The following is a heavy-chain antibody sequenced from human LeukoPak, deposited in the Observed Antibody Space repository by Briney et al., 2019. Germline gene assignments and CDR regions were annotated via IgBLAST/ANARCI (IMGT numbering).Heavy chain of an antibody. CDR3: ASSLGGSYFEYYMDV. V-gene: IGHV3-20*04. J-gene: IGHJ6*03. D-gene: IGHD1-26*01. CDR1: GFTFDDYG. Sequence: GGSLRLSCAASGFTFDDYGMSWVRQAPGEGLEWVSGINWNGGSTGYADSVKGRFTISREKAKKSLYLQMNSLRAEDTALYYCASSLGGSYFEYYMDVWGKGTTVTVSS. CDR2: INWNGGST.